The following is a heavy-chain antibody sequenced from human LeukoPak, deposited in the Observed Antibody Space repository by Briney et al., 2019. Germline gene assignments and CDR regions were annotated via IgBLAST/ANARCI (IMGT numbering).Heavy chain of an antibody. Sequence: SETLSLTCTVSGGSISSSSYYWGWIRQPPGKRLEWIGSIYYSGSTYYNPSLKSRVTISVDTSKNQFSLKLSSVTAADTAVYYCARCITMVRGGQYYFDYWGQGTLVTVSS. V-gene: IGHV4-39*01. CDR3: ARCITMVRGGQYYFDY. CDR1: GGSISSSSYY. D-gene: IGHD3-10*01. J-gene: IGHJ4*02. CDR2: IYYSGST.